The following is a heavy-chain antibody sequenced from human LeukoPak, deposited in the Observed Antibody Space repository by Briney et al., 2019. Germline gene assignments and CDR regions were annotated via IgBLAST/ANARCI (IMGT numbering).Heavy chain of an antibody. V-gene: IGHV4-4*02. D-gene: IGHD1-1*01. Sequence: SGTLSLTCAVSGGSISSSNWWSWVRQPPGKGLEWIGEIYHSGSTNYNPSLKSRVTMSVDKSKNQFSLKLSSVTAADTAVYYCARNWNDDAFDIWGQGTMVTVSS. CDR2: IYHSGST. CDR3: ARNWNDDAFDI. CDR1: GGSISSSNW. J-gene: IGHJ3*02.